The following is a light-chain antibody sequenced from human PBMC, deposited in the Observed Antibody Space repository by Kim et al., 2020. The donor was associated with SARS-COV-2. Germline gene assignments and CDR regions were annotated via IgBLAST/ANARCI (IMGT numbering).Light chain of an antibody. V-gene: IGKV1-39*01. CDR2: AAS. Sequence: DIQMTQSPSSLSASVGDRVTITCRTSQSISSHVNWYHQKPGRAPKLLISAASTLQGGVPSRFSGSGSETDFTLTISSLQPENIATHICEHSKISTFTFGAGRKVD. CDR3: EHSKISTFT. CDR1: QSISSH. J-gene: IGKJ3*01.